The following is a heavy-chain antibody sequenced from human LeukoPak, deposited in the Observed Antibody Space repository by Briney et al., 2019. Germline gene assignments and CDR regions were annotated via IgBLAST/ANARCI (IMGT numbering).Heavy chain of an antibody. D-gene: IGHD4-23*01. J-gene: IGHJ4*02. CDR2: IRYDGSNK. CDR3: ARILRWPNPFDQ. Sequence: GGSLRLSCAASGFTFSSYGMHWVRQAPGKGLEWVAFIRYDGSNKYYADSVKGRFTISRDNSKNTLYLQMNSLRAEDTAVYYCARILRWPNPFDQWGQGTLVTVSS. V-gene: IGHV3-30*02. CDR1: GFTFSSYG.